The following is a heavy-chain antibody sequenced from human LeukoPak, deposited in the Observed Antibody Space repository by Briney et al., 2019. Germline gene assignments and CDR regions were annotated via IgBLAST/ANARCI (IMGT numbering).Heavy chain of an antibody. D-gene: IGHD1-26*01. CDR3: ARMLVGAILYGPWDY. Sequence: PGGSLRLSCAASGFTFSSYSMNWARQAPGKGLEWVSSISSSSSYIYYADSVKGRFTISRDNAKNSLYLQMNSLRAEDTAVYYCARMLVGAILYGPWDYWGQGTLVTVSS. V-gene: IGHV3-21*01. CDR1: GFTFSSYS. CDR2: ISSSSSYI. J-gene: IGHJ4*02.